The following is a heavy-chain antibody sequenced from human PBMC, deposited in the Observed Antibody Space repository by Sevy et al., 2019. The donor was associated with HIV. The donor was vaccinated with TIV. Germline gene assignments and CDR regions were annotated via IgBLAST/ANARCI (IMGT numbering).Heavy chain of an antibody. CDR2: IRSKANSYAT. Sequence: GGSLRLSCAASGFTFSGSAMHWVRQASGKGLEWFGRIRSKANSYATAYAASVKGRFTISRDDSKNTAYLQMNSLKTEDTAVYYCTRQATMIDYWGQGTLVTVSS. J-gene: IGHJ4*02. CDR3: TRQATMIDY. V-gene: IGHV3-73*01. CDR1: GFTFSGSA. D-gene: IGHD3-22*01.